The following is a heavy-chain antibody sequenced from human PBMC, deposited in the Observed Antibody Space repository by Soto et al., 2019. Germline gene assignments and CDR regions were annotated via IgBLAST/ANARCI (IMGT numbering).Heavy chain of an antibody. CDR1: GSTFSSYT. CDR2: IIPVLTVT. V-gene: IGHV1-69*02. Sequence: QVQLVQSGAEVRKPGSSVKVSCMASGSTFSSYTMNWVRQAPGKGLEWIGRIIPVLTVTDYARRFQGRVTITADRSAKAAYMELTSLTSEDTAVYYCARRRYCGTDCYKKCYYGMDVWGQGTTVTVSS. D-gene: IGHD2-21*02. J-gene: IGHJ6*02. CDR3: ARRRYCGTDCYKKCYYGMDV.